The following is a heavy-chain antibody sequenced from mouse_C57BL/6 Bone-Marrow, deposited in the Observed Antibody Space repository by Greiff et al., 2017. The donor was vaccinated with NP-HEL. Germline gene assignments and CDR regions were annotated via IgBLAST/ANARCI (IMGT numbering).Heavy chain of an antibody. J-gene: IGHJ1*03. CDR2: INYDGSST. CDR3: ARPSITTVVATGYFDV. CDR1: GFTFSDYY. V-gene: IGHV5-16*01. Sequence: EVHLVESEGGLVQPGSSMKLSCTASGFTFSDYYMAWVRQVPEKGLEWVANINYDGSSTYYLDSLKSRFIISRDNAKNILYLQMSSLKSEDTATYYCARPSITTVVATGYFDVWGTRTTVTVSS. D-gene: IGHD1-1*01.